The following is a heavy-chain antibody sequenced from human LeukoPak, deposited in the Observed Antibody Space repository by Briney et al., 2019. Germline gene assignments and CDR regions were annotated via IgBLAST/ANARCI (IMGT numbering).Heavy chain of an antibody. J-gene: IGHJ4*02. D-gene: IGHD5-18*01. CDR3: ARDGGYSYGYGFDY. V-gene: IGHV3-53*01. CDR1: GFIVSNNY. CDR2: IYSGGST. Sequence: GGSLRLSCAASGFIVSNNYMSWVRHAPGKGLEWVSVIYSGGSTYYADSVKGRFTISSDNSKNTLYLQMNSLRAEDTAVYYCARDGGYSYGYGFDYWGQGTLVTLSS.